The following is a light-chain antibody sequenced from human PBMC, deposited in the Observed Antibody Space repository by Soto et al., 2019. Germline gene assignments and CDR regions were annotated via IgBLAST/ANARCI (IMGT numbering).Light chain of an antibody. CDR2: ATS. CDR1: QSIAPY. V-gene: IGKV1-27*01. CDR3: QKYNTAPLT. Sequence: DVQMTQSPSSLSAFVGDRVTITCRASQSIAPYLAWFQQKPGKVPKLLIYATSTLQSGVPSRFSGSGSGTDFTLTISSLQPEDVATYYCQKYNTAPLTVGGGTKVEIK. J-gene: IGKJ4*01.